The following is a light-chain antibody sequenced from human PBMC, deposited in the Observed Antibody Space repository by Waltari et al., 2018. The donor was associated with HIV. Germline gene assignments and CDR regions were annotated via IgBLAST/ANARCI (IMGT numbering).Light chain of an antibody. CDR2: DDR. Sequence: SYDPTQPPSVSVAPGQTARITCGGKNCGSHSVHWYQLRPGQAPARVGHDDRDRPLWIPERFSGSNSGDTATLTVGWAEAGDEDDYYCQVWDSNSAFFGSGTKVTVL. CDR1: NCGSHS. CDR3: QVWDSNSAF. V-gene: IGLV3-21*02. J-gene: IGLJ1*01.